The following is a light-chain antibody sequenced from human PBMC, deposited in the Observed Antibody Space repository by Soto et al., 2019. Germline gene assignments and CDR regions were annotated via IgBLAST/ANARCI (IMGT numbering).Light chain of an antibody. CDR2: DAS. CDR3: QQRQYWPPIT. V-gene: IGKV3-11*01. CDR1: LNVNSY. J-gene: IGKJ5*01. Sequence: LTQSPATLSWSPGERPTLSCRASLNVNSYLAWYQQKPGQAPRLLIYDASNRAAGIPARFSGSGSGTDFTLTISSLEPEDFAIYYCQQRQYWPPITFGQGTRLEIK.